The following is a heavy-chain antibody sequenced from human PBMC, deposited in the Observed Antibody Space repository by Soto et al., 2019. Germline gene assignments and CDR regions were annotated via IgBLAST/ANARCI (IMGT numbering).Heavy chain of an antibody. D-gene: IGHD2-2*01. V-gene: IGHV3-30-3*01. J-gene: IGHJ6*02. CDR3: ARDGGGVDPGEYCSSTSCYYYYYGMDV. CDR2: ISYDGSNK. CDR1: GFTFSSYA. Sequence: GGSLRLSCAASGFTFSSYAMHWVRQAPGKGLEWVAVISYDGSNKYYADSVKGRFTISRDNSKNTLYLQMNSLRAEDTAVYYCARDGGGVDPGEYCSSTSCYYYYYGMDVWGQGTTVTVSS.